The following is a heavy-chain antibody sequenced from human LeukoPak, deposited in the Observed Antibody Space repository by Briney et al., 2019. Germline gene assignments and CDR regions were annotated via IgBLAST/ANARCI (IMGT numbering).Heavy chain of an antibody. CDR2: INHSGST. Sequence: GSLRLSCAASGFTFSDYYMSWIRQPPGKGLEWIGEINHSGSTNYNPSLKSRVTISVDTSKNQFSLKLSSVTAADTAVYYCARERGSGSYLGRYYFDYWGQGTLVTVSS. CDR3: ARERGSGSYLGRYYFDY. CDR1: GFTFSDYY. D-gene: IGHD3-10*01. J-gene: IGHJ4*02. V-gene: IGHV4-34*01.